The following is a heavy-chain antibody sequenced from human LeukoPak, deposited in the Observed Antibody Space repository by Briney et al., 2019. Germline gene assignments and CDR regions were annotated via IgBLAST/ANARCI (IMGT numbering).Heavy chain of an antibody. CDR2: IWYDGSNK. CDR1: GFTFSSYG. D-gene: IGHD3-3*01. CDR3: ARYEGSTAALDH. J-gene: IGHJ4*02. V-gene: IGHV3-33*01. Sequence: GGSLRLSCAASGFTFSSYGMHWVRQAPGKGLEWVALIWYDGSNKYYADSVKGRFTISRDNSKNTLYLQMNSLGAEDTAVYYCARYEGSTAALDHWGQGTLVTVSS.